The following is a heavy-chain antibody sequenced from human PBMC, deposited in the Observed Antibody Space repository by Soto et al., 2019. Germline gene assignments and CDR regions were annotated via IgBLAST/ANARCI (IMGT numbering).Heavy chain of an antibody. V-gene: IGHV3-53*01. CDR1: GFTVSSNY. CDR3: AKRNASGQRGNWFDP. Sequence: PGGSLRLSCAASGFTVSSNYMSWVRQAPGKGLEWVSVIYSGGSTYYADSVKGRFTISRDSSKNTLYLQMNNLRVEDTAVYYCAKRNASGQRGNWFDPWGQGTLVTVSS. CDR2: IYSGGST. J-gene: IGHJ5*02. D-gene: IGHD3-10*01.